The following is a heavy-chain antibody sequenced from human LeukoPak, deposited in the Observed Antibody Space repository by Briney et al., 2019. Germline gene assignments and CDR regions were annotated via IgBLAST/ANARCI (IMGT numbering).Heavy chain of an antibody. CDR2: ISYDGSNK. J-gene: IGHJ4*02. Sequence: PGRSLRLSCAASGFTFSSYAMHWVRQAPGKGLEWVAVISYDGSNKYYADSVKGRFTISRDNTKNTLYLQMNSLRAEDTAVYYCARDALLWFGEKSDYWGQGTLVTVSS. CDR1: GFTFSSYA. V-gene: IGHV3-30-3*01. CDR3: ARDALLWFGEKSDY. D-gene: IGHD3-10*01.